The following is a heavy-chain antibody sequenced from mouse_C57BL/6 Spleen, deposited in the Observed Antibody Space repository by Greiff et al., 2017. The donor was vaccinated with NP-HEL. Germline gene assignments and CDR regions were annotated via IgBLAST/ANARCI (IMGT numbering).Heavy chain of an antibody. Sequence: EVQLVESGGGLVKPGGSLKLSCAASGFTFSSYAMSWVRQTPEKRLEWVATISDGGSYTYYPDNVKGRFTISRDNAKHNLYLQMSHLKSEDTAMYYCARDNYYCSTPFAYWGQGTLVTVSA. J-gene: IGHJ3*01. V-gene: IGHV5-4*01. CDR2: ISDGGSYT. CDR1: GFTFSSYA. CDR3: ARDNYYCSTPFAY. D-gene: IGHD1-1*01.